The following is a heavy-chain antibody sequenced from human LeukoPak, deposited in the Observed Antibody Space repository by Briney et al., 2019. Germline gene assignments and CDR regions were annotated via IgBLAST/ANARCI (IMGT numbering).Heavy chain of an antibody. Sequence: GGSLRLSCAASGFTFTDYWMHWARQAPGKGLVWVSRIYSDGSSATYADSVKGRFTISRDNSKNRLYLQMNSLRPEDTAVYYCARDLAPANYGDLEPLDSWGQGTLVTVSS. CDR3: ARDLAPANYGDLEPLDS. CDR1: GFTFTDYW. D-gene: IGHD4-17*01. CDR2: IYSDGSSA. J-gene: IGHJ4*02. V-gene: IGHV3-74*01.